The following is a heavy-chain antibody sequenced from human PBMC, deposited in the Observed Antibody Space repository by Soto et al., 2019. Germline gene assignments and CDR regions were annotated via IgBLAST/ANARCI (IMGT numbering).Heavy chain of an antibody. D-gene: IGHD2-2*01. CDR2: IYYSGNT. CDR1: GGSISTYY. V-gene: IGHV4-59*08. J-gene: IGHJ4*02. CDR3: ARLQCSTTSCSLGQ. Sequence: SETLSLTCTVTGGSISTYYWSWIRQPPGKGLEWMGDIYYSGNTNYNPSLRGRVTMSLDTSNNQFSLKLSSVTAADTAVYYCARLQCSTTSCSLGQWGQGTLVTVSS.